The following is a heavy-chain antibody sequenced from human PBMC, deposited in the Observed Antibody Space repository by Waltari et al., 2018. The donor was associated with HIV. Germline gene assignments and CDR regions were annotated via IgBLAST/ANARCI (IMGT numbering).Heavy chain of an antibody. CDR3: ARDPRSSGYYGMDV. V-gene: IGHV3-53*01. D-gene: IGHD1-26*01. CDR2: IYRGGSR. Sequence: EVQLVASGGGLIEPGGSLRVSCAASGFTISSNYMSWVRQAPGKGREGGSVIYRGGSRYYADSVKGRFIISRDNSKDTVSLHMNSLRAEDTAVYYCARDPRSSGYYGMDVWGQGIKVTVSS. J-gene: IGHJ6*02. CDR1: GFTISSNY.